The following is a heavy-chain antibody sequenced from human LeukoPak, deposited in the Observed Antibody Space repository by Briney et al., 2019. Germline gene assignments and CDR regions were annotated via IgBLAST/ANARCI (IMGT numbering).Heavy chain of an antibody. CDR1: GGSISSSSYY. D-gene: IGHD3-22*01. CDR3: ARHDSWFVP. V-gene: IGHV4-39*01. Sequence: SETLSLTCTVSGGSISSSSYYWGWIRQPPGKGLEWIGSIYYSGSTYYNPSLKSRVTISVDTSKNQFSLKLSSVTAADTAVYYCARHDSWFVPWGQGTLVTVSS. CDR2: IYYSGST. J-gene: IGHJ5*02.